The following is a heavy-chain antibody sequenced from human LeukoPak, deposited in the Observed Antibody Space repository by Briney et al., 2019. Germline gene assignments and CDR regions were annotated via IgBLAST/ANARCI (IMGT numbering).Heavy chain of an antibody. CDR2: ISAYNGNT. CDR3: AGGTTGIAVPGEDYYSYYYMDV. Sequence: ASVKVSCKASGYTFTSYGISWVRQAPGQGLEWMGWISAYNGNTNYAQKLQGRVTMTTDTSTSTAYMELRSLRSDDTAVYYCAGGTTGIAVPGEDYYSYYYMDVWGRGTTVTISS. V-gene: IGHV1-18*01. D-gene: IGHD6-19*01. J-gene: IGHJ6*03. CDR1: GYTFTSYG.